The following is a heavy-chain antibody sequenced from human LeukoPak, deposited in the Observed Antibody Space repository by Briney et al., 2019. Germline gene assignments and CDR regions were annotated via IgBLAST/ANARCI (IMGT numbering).Heavy chain of an antibody. V-gene: IGHV1-69*05. J-gene: IGHJ4*02. D-gene: IGHD3-3*01. CDR1: GYTFTGYY. CDR2: IIPIFGTA. Sequence: SVKVSCKASGYTFTGYYMHWVRQAPGQGLEWMGGIIPIFGTANYAQKFQGRVTITTDESTSTAYMELSSLRSEDTAVYYCATRTYYDFWSGYYGLDYWGQGTLVTVSP. CDR3: ATRTYYDFWSGYYGLDY.